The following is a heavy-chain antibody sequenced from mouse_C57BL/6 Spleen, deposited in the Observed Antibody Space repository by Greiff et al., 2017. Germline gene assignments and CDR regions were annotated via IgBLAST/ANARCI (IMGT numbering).Heavy chain of an antibody. CDR2: IWTGGGT. Sequence: VKLVESGPGLVAPSQSLSITCTVSGFSLTSYAISWVRQPPGKGLEWLGVIWTGGGTNYNSALKSRLSISKDNSKSQVFLKMNSLQTDDTARYYCARNKDDYGHWYFDVWGTGTTVTVSS. CDR3: ARNKDDYGHWYFDV. D-gene: IGHD2-4*01. J-gene: IGHJ1*03. V-gene: IGHV2-9-1*01. CDR1: GFSLTSYA.